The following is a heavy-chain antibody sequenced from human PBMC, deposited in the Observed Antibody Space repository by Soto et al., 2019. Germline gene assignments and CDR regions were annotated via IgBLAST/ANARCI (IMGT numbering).Heavy chain of an antibody. D-gene: IGHD5-18*01. CDR1: GFTFGDYA. V-gene: IGHV3-49*04. J-gene: IGHJ1*01. CDR2: IRSKAYGGTT. CDR3: TRDTAMVTFDVCDCEE. Sequence: PVWSLRLSCTASGFTFGDYAMSWVRQAPGKGLEWVGFIRSKAYGGTTEYAASVKGRFTISRDDSKSIAYLQMNSLKTEDTAVYDCTRDTAMVTFDVCDCEEWCQGTLGIVSS.